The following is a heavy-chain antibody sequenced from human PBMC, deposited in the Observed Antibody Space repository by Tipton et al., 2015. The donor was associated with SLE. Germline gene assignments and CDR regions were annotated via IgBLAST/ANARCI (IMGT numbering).Heavy chain of an antibody. CDR2: IYTRGST. CDR3: ARREEQWLEALWYFDL. Sequence: LRLSCTVSGGSISTSSYYWSWIRQPAGKGLEWIGRIYTRGSTNYNPSLKSRVTISVDTSKNEFSLKLSSVTAADTAVYYCARREEQWLEALWYFDLWGRGTLVTVSS. CDR1: GGSISTSSYY. V-gene: IGHV4-61*02. D-gene: IGHD6-19*01. J-gene: IGHJ2*01.